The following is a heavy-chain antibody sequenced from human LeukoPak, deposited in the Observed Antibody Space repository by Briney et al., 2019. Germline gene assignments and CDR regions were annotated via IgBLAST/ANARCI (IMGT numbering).Heavy chain of an antibody. D-gene: IGHD6-19*01. J-gene: IGHJ4*02. Sequence: PGGSLRLSCAASGFTFSSFWMSWVRQAPGKGLEWVANINQDGSEIYYVDSVKGRFTISRDNAKNSLSLHMNSLRAEDTAVYYCARVGRYNNGWYDYWGQGTLVTVSS. CDR1: GFTFSSFW. CDR3: ARVGRYNNGWYDY. V-gene: IGHV3-7*05. CDR2: INQDGSEI.